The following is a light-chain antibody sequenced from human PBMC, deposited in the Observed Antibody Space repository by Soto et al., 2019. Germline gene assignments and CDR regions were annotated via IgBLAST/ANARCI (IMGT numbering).Light chain of an antibody. J-gene: IGKJ4*01. CDR2: DAS. CDR1: QTIGYY. V-gene: IGKV1-33*01. CDR3: QQYDNLPFT. Sequence: IQLTQSPSSLSASVGDRVTITCRASQTIGYYLNWYQQKPGKAPKLLIYDASNLETGVPSRFSGSGSGTDFTFTISSLQPEDIATYYCQQYDNLPFTFGGGTKVEIK.